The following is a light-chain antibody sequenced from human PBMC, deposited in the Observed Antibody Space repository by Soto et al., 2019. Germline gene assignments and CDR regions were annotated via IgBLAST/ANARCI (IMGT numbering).Light chain of an antibody. CDR2: GAS. J-gene: IGKJ4*01. CDR3: EQYGSSPGT. CDR1: QSVSSDY. Sequence: EIVLTQSPATLSLSPGESATLSCRASQSVSSDYLPLYQQKPDQAPRLLIYGASSRAPGIPDRFSGSGSGAVFTLPLPRPEPEAFAVHYCEQYGSSPGTFGGGPKVDIK. V-gene: IGKV3-20*01.